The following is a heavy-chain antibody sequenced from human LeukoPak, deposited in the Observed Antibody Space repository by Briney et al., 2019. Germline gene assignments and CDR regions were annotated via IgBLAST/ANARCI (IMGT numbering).Heavy chain of an antibody. CDR2: INHSGST. V-gene: IGHV4-34*01. CDR3: ARGLLLFGSGWGDYYYYGMDV. CDR1: GGSFSGYY. D-gene: IGHD6-19*01. J-gene: IGHJ6*02. Sequence: SETRSLTCAVYGGSFSGYYWSWIRQPPGEGLEWIGEINHSGSTNYNPSLKSRVTISVDTSKNQFSLKLSSVTDADTAVYYCARGLLLFGSGWGDYYYYGMDVWGQGTTVTVSS.